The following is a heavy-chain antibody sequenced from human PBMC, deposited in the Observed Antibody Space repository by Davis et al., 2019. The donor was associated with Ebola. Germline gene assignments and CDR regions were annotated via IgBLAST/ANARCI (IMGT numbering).Heavy chain of an antibody. CDR2: IWYDGSNK. D-gene: IGHD4-17*01. J-gene: IGHJ6*02. V-gene: IGHV3-33*01. CDR3: ARGDYGDFIWGYGMDV. CDR1: GFTFSSYG. Sequence: GGSLRLSCAASGFTFSSYGMHWVRQAPGKGLEWVAVIWYDGSNKYYADSVKGRFTISRDNSKNTLYLQMNSLRAEDTAVYYCARGDYGDFIWGYGMDVWGQGTTVTVSS.